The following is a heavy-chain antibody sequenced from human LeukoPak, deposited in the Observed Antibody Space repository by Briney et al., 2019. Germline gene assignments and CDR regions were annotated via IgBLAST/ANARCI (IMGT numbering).Heavy chain of an antibody. CDR2: IYYSGST. CDR1: GYSISSSNW. V-gene: IGHV4-28*01. D-gene: IGHD6-13*01. CDR3: ARKRSSSWYFDY. Sequence: SETLSLTCAVSGYSISSSNWCGWIRQPPGKGLEWIGYIYYSGSTYYNPSLKSRVTMSVDTSKNQFSLKLSSVTAVDTAVYYCARKRSSSWYFDYWGQGTLVTVSS. J-gene: IGHJ4*02.